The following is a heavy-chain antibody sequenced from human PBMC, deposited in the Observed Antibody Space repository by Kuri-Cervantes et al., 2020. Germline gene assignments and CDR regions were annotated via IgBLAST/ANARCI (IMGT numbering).Heavy chain of an antibody. Sequence: GESLKISCAASGFTFSSYGMHWVRQAAGKGLECVALIWHDGRNKYYADSVKGRFPISRDNSKNILYLQMNSLRAEDTAVYYCANDRGGSAWGQGTLVTVSS. CDR3: ANDRGGSA. V-gene: IGHV3-30*02. J-gene: IGHJ5*02. CDR1: GFTFSSYG. D-gene: IGHD3-10*01. CDR2: IWHDGRNK.